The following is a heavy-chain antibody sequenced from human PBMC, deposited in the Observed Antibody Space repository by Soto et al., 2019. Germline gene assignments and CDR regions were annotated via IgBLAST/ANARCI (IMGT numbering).Heavy chain of an antibody. CDR3: ERGYPYGMDV. D-gene: IGHD3-16*02. Sequence: ASVKVSCKASGYTFTGYYMHWVRQAPGQGLEWMGWINPNSGGTNYAQKFQGWVTMTRDTSISTAYMELSRLRSDATVVYYCERGYPYGMDVWGQGTTVTVSS. CDR2: INPNSGGT. J-gene: IGHJ6*02. CDR1: GYTFTGYY. V-gene: IGHV1-2*04.